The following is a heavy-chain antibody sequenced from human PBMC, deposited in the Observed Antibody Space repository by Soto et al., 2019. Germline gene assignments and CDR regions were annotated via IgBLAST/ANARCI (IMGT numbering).Heavy chain of an antibody. CDR2: IWYDGSNK. CDR3: ARDDRQAPDY. Sequence: PGGSLRLSCAASGFTFSSYGIHWVRQAPGKGLEWVAVIWYDGSNKYYADSVKGRFTISRDNSKNTVSLQLNSLRAEDTAVYFCARDDRQAPDYWGNGTLVTAPS. J-gene: IGHJ4*01. CDR1: GFTFSSYG. V-gene: IGHV3-33*01.